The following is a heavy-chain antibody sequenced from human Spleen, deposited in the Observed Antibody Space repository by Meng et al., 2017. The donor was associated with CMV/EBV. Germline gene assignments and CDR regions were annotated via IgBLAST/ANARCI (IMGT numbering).Heavy chain of an antibody. CDR1: YTFTDNY. V-gene: IGHV1-2*02. Sequence: YTFTDNYIHWVRQAPGQGLEWVGWIDPNSYGTNYAQKFQGRVTMTRDTSINTAYMELSRLQFDDTAIYYCTRVGVEANPGEWPGFDYWGQGTLVTVSS. CDR3: TRVGVEANPGEWPGFDY. CDR2: IDPNSYGT. J-gene: IGHJ4*02. D-gene: IGHD3-3*01.